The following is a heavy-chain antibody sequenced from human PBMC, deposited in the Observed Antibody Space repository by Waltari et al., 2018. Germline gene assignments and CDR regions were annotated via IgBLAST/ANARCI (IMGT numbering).Heavy chain of an antibody. CDR3: ARLWFGEFPYYYYYGMDV. CDR2: VIPSLGTA. Sequence: QVQLVQSGAEVKKPGSSVKVSCKASGGTFSSYAISWVRQAPGQGLEWMGGVIPSLGTANYAQKVQGRVTITADESTSTAYMELSSLRSEDTAVYYCARLWFGEFPYYYYYGMDVWGQGTTVTVSS. CDR1: GGTFSSYA. J-gene: IGHJ6*02. V-gene: IGHV1-69*01. D-gene: IGHD3-10*01.